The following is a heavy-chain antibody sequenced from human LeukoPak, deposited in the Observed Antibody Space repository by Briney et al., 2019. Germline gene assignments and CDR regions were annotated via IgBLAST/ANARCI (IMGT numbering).Heavy chain of an antibody. J-gene: IGHJ1*01. V-gene: IGHV3-21*01. Sequence: GGSLRLSCAASGFTFSNYNMNWVRQAPGKGLEWASTISSSRSSYIYYADSVKGRFTISRDNAKNSLYLQMNSLRAEDTAVYYCARDPPSFQYWGQGILVTVSA. CDR3: ARDPPSFQY. CDR1: GFTFSNYN. CDR2: ISSSRSSYI.